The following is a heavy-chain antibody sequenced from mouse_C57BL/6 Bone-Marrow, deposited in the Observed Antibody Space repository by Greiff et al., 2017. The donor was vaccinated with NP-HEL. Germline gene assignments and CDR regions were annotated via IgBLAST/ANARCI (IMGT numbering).Heavy chain of an antibody. CDR3: SRGGLFITTVVAKGY. Sequence: VQRVESGAELARPGASVKLSCKASGYTFTSYGISWVKQRTGQGLEWIGEIYPRSGNTYYNEKFKGKATLTADKSSSTAYMELRSLTSEDSAVYFCSRGGLFITTVVAKGYWGQGTTLTVSS. CDR2: IYPRSGNT. CDR1: GYTFTSYG. V-gene: IGHV1-81*01. J-gene: IGHJ2*01. D-gene: IGHD1-1*01.